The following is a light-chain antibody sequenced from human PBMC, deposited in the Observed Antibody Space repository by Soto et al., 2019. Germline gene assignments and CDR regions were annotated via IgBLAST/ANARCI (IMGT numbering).Light chain of an antibody. CDR1: QGISNY. CDR2: AAS. J-gene: IGKJ4*01. V-gene: IGKV1-33*01. CDR3: QQYDGLPIT. Sequence: DIQMTQSPSSLSASIGDRVIITCQASQGISNYVNWYQQKAGKAPKLLISAASNLETGVPSRFSGGGSATHFTFIISSLQPVDIATYYCQQYDGLPITFGGGTNVGI.